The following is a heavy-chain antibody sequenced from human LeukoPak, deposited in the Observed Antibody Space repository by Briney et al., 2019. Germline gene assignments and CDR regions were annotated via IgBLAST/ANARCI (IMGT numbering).Heavy chain of an antibody. Sequence: PGGSLRLSCAASEFTFSSYDMNWVRQAPGKGLEWVSSISSYSSYIYYADSVKVRFTISRDNAKNSLYLQMNSLRAEDTAVYYCARDRSNGDYAFDYWGQGALVTVSS. CDR1: EFTFSSYD. V-gene: IGHV3-21*01. J-gene: IGHJ4*02. CDR3: ARDRSNGDYAFDY. CDR2: ISSYSSYI. D-gene: IGHD4-17*01.